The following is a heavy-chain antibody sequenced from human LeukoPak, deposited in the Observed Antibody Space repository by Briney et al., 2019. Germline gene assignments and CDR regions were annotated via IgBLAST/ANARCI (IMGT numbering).Heavy chain of an antibody. CDR3: AKEGSGWYYLDY. CDR1: GFSFASYD. CDR2: IESDGSKE. V-gene: IGHV3-30*02. Sequence: GGSLRLSCVASGFSFASYDIHWVRQAPGKGLEWVTFIESDGSKEYYADSVKGRFTISRDNSMNTVNVQMNSLRPEDTAVYYCAKEGSGWYYLDYWGHGTVVTVAA. J-gene: IGHJ4*01. D-gene: IGHD6-19*01.